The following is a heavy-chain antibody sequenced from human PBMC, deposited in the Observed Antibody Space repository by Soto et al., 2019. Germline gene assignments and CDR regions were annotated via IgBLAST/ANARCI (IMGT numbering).Heavy chain of an antibody. Sequence: SETLSLTCSVSGYSVTSSDYYWAWIRQPPGKGLEWIGSMSYSGLTYYNPSLKSRVTLSVDTSKNQFSVRLNSVTAADTAVYYCAPLSVSLSGPYGIHVWGQGTTVTVSS. D-gene: IGHD2-15*01. J-gene: IGHJ6*02. CDR3: APLSVSLSGPYGIHV. CDR2: MSYSGLT. CDR1: GYSVTSSDYY. V-gene: IGHV4-39*01.